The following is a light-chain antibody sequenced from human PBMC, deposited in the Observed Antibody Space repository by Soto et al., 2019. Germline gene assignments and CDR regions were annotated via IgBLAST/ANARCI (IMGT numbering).Light chain of an antibody. CDR2: EVS. V-gene: IGLV2-14*01. CDR3: SSYTRTSTLEV. CDR1: SRDVGGYNY. Sequence: QSALTQPASVSGSPGQSITISCTGTSRDVGGYNYVSWYQQHPGKAPKLMIYEVSNRPSGVSNRFSGSKSGNTASLTISGLQAEDESDYYCSSYTRTSTLEVFGGGTKVTVL. J-gene: IGLJ3*02.